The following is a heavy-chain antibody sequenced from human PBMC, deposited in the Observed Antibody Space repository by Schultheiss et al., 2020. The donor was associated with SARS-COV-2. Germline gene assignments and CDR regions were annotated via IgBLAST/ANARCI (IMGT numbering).Heavy chain of an antibody. D-gene: IGHD6-13*01. V-gene: IGHV4-30-4*08. CDR3: AREKVIGAAAGTFDY. J-gene: IGHJ4*02. CDR2: IYYSGST. Sequence: SQTLSLTCTVSGGSISSSSYYWGWIRQPPGKGLEWIGYIYYSGSTYYNPSLKSRVTISVDTSKNQFSLKLSSVTAADTAVYYCAREKVIGAAAGTFDYWGQGTLVTVSS. CDR1: GGSISSSSYY.